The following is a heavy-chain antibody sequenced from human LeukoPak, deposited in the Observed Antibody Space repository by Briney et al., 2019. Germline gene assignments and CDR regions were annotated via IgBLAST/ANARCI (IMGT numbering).Heavy chain of an antibody. Sequence: GASVKVSCKASGYTFTGYYMHWVRQAPGQGLEWMGRIIPILRIAKYAQKFQGRVTITADKSTSTAYMELSSLRYEDTAVYYCARDINGSMRNWFDPWGQGTLVTVSS. CDR1: GYTFTGYY. V-gene: IGHV1-69*04. J-gene: IGHJ5*02. CDR2: IIPILRIA. CDR3: ARDINGSMRNWFDP. D-gene: IGHD1-20*01.